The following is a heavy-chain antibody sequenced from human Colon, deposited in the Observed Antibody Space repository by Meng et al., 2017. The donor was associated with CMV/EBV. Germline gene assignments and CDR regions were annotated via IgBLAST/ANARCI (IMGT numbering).Heavy chain of an antibody. J-gene: IGHJ5*02. CDR2: ISPSGDYI. CDR1: GFPFSFFT. CDR3: ARDFKSGRP. Sequence: GGSLRLSCVASGFPFSFFTMHWVRQAPGKGLEWVSSISPSGDYIHYADSLKGRFTISRDNTKNSLFLQMNSLRGDDTADYYCARDFKSGRPWGQGTLVTVSS. V-gene: IGHV3-21*06.